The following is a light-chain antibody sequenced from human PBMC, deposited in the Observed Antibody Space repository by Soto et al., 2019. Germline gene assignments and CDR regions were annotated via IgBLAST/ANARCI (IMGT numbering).Light chain of an antibody. CDR3: LQVSTFPRT. J-gene: IGKJ1*01. Sequence: DIQVTQSPSSLSASVGDRVTITCRASQNIRTYLNWYQQRPGKPPKLLIHTASTLQSGVPSRFSGSGSGTDFTLTISSLQPEDFATYYCLQVSTFPRTFGQGTKVEVK. V-gene: IGKV1-39*01. CDR2: TAS. CDR1: QNIRTY.